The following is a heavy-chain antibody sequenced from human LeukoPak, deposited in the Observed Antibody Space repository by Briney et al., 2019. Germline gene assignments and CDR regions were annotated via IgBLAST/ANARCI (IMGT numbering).Heavy chain of an antibody. CDR1: GFTFSSYW. D-gene: IGHD5-18*01. CDR2: IWYDGSNK. Sequence: GGSLRLSCAASGFTFSSYWMSWVRQAPGKGLEWVAFIWYDGSNKYYADSVKGRFTISRDNSKNTLYLQMNSLRAEDTAVYYCAKEGYSYGSYYYYYYMDVWGKGTTVTISS. CDR3: AKEGYSYGSYYYYYYMDV. V-gene: IGHV3-30*02. J-gene: IGHJ6*03.